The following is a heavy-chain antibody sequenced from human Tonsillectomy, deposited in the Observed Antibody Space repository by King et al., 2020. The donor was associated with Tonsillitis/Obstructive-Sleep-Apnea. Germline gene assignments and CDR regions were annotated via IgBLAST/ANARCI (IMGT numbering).Heavy chain of an antibody. CDR1: GGSLSTTSYY. J-gene: IGHJ2*01. D-gene: IGHD7-27*01. Sequence: QLQESGPGLVKPSQTLSLTYTVSGGSLSTTSYYWSWIRQPPGKGLDWIGYIYYSGTTYYNPSLKSRVTISVDTSKNQFSLKLSSVTAADTAVFYCARTFRTGVYWYFDLWGRGTLVTVSS. CDR2: IYYSGTT. CDR3: ARTFRTGVYWYFDL. V-gene: IGHV4-31*03.